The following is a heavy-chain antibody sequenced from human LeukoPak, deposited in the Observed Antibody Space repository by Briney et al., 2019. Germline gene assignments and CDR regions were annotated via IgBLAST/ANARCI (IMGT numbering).Heavy chain of an antibody. CDR3: ARGDYYGDYDVLSL. CDR2: ISSSGSTI. D-gene: IGHD4-17*01. Sequence: GGSLRLSCAASGFTFSSYSMNWVRQAPGKGLEWVSYISSSGSTIYYADSVKGRFTISRDNAKNSLYLQMNSLRAEDTAVYYCARGDYYGDYDVLSLWGQGTLVTVSS. CDR1: GFTFSSYS. V-gene: IGHV3-48*04. J-gene: IGHJ4*02.